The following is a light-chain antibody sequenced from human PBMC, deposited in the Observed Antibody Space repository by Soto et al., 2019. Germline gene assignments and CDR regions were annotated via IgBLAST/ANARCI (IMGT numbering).Light chain of an antibody. Sequence: EIVMTQSPGTLSVSPGERATLSCRASQSVSSNLAWYQQKPGQAPRLLIYGASTRATGIPARFSGSGSETEFTLTISSLQSEDFAVYYCQQFYNWPRTFGQGTKVGIK. CDR3: QQFYNWPRT. V-gene: IGKV3-15*01. CDR1: QSVSSN. J-gene: IGKJ1*01. CDR2: GAS.